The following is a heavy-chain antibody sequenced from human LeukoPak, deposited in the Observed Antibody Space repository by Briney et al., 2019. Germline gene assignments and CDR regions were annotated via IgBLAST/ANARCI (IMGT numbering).Heavy chain of an antibody. CDR1: GFTFSSYG. J-gene: IGHJ4*02. CDR2: ISYDGSNK. D-gene: IGHD5-12*01. CDR3: ARRPNSGYDPFDY. V-gene: IGHV3-30*03. Sequence: GGSLRLSCAASGFTFSSYGMHWVRQAPGKGLEWVAVISYDGSNKYYADSVKGRFTISRDNSKNTLYLQMNSLRAEDTAVYYCARRPNSGYDPFDYWGQGTLVTVSS.